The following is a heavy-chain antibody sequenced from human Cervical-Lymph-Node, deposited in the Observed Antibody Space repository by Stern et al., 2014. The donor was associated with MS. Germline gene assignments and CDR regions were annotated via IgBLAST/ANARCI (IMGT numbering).Heavy chain of an antibody. J-gene: IGHJ4*02. D-gene: IGHD5-12*01. V-gene: IGHV3-74*02. CDR1: GFPSSSYW. Sequence: EVQLVESGGGVAQPGESLTLSCAASGFPSSSYWMHCVRQAPGKGLEWVACINSDGTALTDAVCVKVRFSISRDNAKNTLFLFMGSLRVEDTAMYLCGSGYWLRRFDHWGQGALVTVSS. CDR3: GSGYWLRRFDH. CDR2: INSDGTAL.